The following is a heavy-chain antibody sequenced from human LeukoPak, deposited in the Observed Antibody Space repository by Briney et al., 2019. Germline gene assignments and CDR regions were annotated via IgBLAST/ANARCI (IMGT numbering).Heavy chain of an antibody. D-gene: IGHD4-17*01. J-gene: IGHJ4*02. CDR2: IKSKTDGGTT. Sequence: GGSLRLSCAASGFTFSNAWMSWVRQAPGKGREWVGGIKSKTDGGTTDYAAPVKGRFTISRDDSKNTLYLQMNSLKTEDTAVYYCTTPGGDYEGYFDYWGQGTLVTVSS. V-gene: IGHV3-15*01. CDR3: TTPGGDYEGYFDY. CDR1: GFTFSNAW.